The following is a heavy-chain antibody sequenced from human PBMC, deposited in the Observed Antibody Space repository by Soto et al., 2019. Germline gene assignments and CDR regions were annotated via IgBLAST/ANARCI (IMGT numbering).Heavy chain of an antibody. CDR3: THSFHLLLDY. CDR1: GFSLSISGVG. CDR2: IYGDDDK. Sequence: QITLKESGPALVKPTQTITLTCTFSGFSLSISGVGVSWIRQPPGKAPEWLALIYGDDDKFYSPSLKTRLTITKDTSKNQVVLSMTNMEPVDTATYYCTHSFHLLLDYWGQGTLVTVSS. D-gene: IGHD2-2*01. J-gene: IGHJ4*02. V-gene: IGHV2-5*02.